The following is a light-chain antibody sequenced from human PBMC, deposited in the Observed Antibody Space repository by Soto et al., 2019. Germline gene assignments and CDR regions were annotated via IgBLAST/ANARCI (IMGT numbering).Light chain of an antibody. CDR1: QTVRNNY. CDR3: QQRSNWLT. CDR2: DAS. V-gene: IGKV3-11*01. J-gene: IGKJ3*01. Sequence: DMVLTQSPGTLSLSPGERATLSCRASQTVRNNYLAWYQQKPGQAPRLLIYDASDRATGIPARFSGSGSGTGFTLTISSLEPEDFAIYYCQQRSNWLTFGPGTKVDIK.